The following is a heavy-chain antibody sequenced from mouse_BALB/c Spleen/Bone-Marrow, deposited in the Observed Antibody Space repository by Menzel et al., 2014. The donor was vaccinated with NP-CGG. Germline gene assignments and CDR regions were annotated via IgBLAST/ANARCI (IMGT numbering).Heavy chain of an antibody. Sequence: EVQRVVSGGGSVQPGGPMKLSCVASGFTFSNYWMNWVRQSPEKGLEWVAEIRLKSNNYATHYAESVKGRFTISRDDSKSSVYLQMNNLRDEDTGIYYCTTEFAYWGQGTLVTVSA. V-gene: IGHV6-6*02. CDR2: IRLKSNNYAT. J-gene: IGHJ3*01. CDR3: TTEFAY. CDR1: GFTFSNYW.